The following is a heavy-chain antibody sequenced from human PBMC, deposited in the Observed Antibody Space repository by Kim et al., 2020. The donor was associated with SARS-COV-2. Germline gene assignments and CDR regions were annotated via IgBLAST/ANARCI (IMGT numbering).Heavy chain of an antibody. CDR3: ATNVGAMDY. D-gene: IGHD1-26*01. V-gene: IGHV1-46*03. Sequence: STPSSPHVPGRVTITSDTSTSTVYMELSKLKFEDTAVYYCATNVGAMDYWGQGTLVTVSS. CDR2: ST. J-gene: IGHJ4*02.